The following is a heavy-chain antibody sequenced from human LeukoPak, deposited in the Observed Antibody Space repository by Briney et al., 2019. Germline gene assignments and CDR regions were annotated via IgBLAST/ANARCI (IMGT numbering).Heavy chain of an antibody. CDR1: GFTFDDYA. Sequence: GGSLRLSCVASGFTFDDYAMHWVRQAPGKGLEWVSGINWSSATIGYADSVKGRFTISRDNSKNTLYLQMNSLRAEDTAVYYCARDRGHSSSWKRYYYYYMDVWGKGTTVTVSS. CDR2: INWSSATI. V-gene: IGHV3-9*01. CDR3: ARDRGHSSSWKRYYYYYMDV. D-gene: IGHD6-13*01. J-gene: IGHJ6*03.